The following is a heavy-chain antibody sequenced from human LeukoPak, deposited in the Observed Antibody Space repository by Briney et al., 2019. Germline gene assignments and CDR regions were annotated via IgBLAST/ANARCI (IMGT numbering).Heavy chain of an antibody. CDR2: LSASGGST. J-gene: IGHJ5*02. D-gene: IGHD5-24*01. CDR1: GFTFSSYG. CDR3: AKGQFWFDP. Sequence: HPGGSLRLSCAASGFTFSSYGMSWVRQAPGKGLEWVSGLSASGGSTYYADSVKGRFTISRDNSKNTLYLHMNSLRAEDTAVYYCAKGQFWFDPWGQGTLVTVSS. V-gene: IGHV3-23*01.